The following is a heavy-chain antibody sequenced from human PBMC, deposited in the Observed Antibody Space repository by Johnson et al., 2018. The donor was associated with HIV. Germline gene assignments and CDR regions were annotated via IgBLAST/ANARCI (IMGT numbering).Heavy chain of an antibody. V-gene: IGHV3-7*01. Sequence: VQLVESGGGLVQPGGSLRLSCAASGFTFSSYWMSWVRQAPGKGLEWVANIKQDGSEKYYVDSVKGRPTISRDNAKNSLYLQMNSLRAEDTAVYYCARGDYYDSSGYFSDAFDIWGQGTMVTVSS. CDR3: ARGDYYDSSGYFSDAFDI. CDR1: GFTFSSYW. D-gene: IGHD3-22*01. J-gene: IGHJ3*02. CDR2: IKQDGSEK.